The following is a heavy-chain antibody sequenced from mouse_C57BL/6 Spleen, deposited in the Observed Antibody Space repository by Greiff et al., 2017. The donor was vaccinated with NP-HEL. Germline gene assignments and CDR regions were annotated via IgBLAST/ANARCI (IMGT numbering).Heavy chain of an antibody. Sequence: QVQLQQPGAELVKPGASVKMSCKASGYTFTSYWITWVKQRPGQGLEWIGDIYPGSGSTNYNEKFKSKATLTVDTSSSTAYMQLSSLTSEDSAVYYCASDYYGSSYWFAYWGRGTLVTVSA. V-gene: IGHV1-55*01. CDR3: ASDYYGSSYWFAY. J-gene: IGHJ3*01. CDR2: IYPGSGST. D-gene: IGHD1-1*01. CDR1: GYTFTSYW.